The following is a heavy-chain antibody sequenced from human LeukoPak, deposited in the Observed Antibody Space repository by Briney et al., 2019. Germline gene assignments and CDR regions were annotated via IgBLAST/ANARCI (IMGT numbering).Heavy chain of an antibody. Sequence: SVKVSCKASGGTFSSYAISWVRQAPGQGLEWMGGIIPIFGTANYAQKFQGRVTITTDESTSTAYMELSSLRSEDTAVYYCARAPHRLATTGVLWDYWGQGTLVTVSS. D-gene: IGHD7-27*01. CDR1: GGTFSSYA. CDR3: ARAPHRLATTGVLWDY. CDR2: IIPIFGTA. J-gene: IGHJ4*02. V-gene: IGHV1-69*05.